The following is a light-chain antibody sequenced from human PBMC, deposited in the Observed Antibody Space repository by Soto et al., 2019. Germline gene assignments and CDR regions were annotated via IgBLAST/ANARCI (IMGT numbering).Light chain of an antibody. CDR3: QQSYSSPFT. CDR1: QSISRY. J-gene: IGKJ3*01. CDR2: AAF. V-gene: IGKV1-39*01. Sequence: DIQMTQSPSSLSTSVGDRVTISCRASQSISRYLNWYQQKPGKAPKLLIYAAFSLQSGVPSRFSGSGSGTDFTLTISSLQPEDFATYYCQQSYSSPFTFGPGTKVDIK.